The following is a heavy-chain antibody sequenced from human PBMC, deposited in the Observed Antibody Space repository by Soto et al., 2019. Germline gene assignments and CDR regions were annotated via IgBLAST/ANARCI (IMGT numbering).Heavy chain of an antibody. CDR3: ARGGSSSWAPGFYYGMDV. CDR2: IIPIFGTA. D-gene: IGHD6-13*01. J-gene: IGHJ6*02. CDR1: GGTFSSYA. V-gene: IGHV1-69*13. Sequence: ASVKVSCKASGGTFSSYAISWVRQAPGQGLEWMGGIIPIFGTANYAQKFQGRVTITADESTSTAYMELSSLRSEDTAVYYCARGGSSSWAPGFYYGMDVWGQGTTVTVSS.